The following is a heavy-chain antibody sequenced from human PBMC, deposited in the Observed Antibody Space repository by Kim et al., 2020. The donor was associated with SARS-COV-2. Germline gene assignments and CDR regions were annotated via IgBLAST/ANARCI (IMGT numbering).Heavy chain of an antibody. V-gene: IGHV4-31*02. CDR3: AREGRIAAAEYGMDV. Sequence: PSLKSRVTISVDTAKNQFSLKLSSVTAADTAVYYCAREGRIAAAEYGMDVWGQGTTVTVSS. J-gene: IGHJ6*02. D-gene: IGHD6-13*01.